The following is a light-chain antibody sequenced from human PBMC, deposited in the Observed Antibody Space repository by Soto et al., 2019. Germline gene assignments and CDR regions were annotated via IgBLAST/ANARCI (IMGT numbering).Light chain of an antibody. CDR1: QSVGIN. V-gene: IGKV3D-15*01. CDR2: GSV. CDR3: QQYGSSGT. J-gene: IGKJ1*01. Sequence: EIVMTQSPATLSASPGERATLSCRGSQSVGINLAWYQQKPGQAPRLLTCGSVTSASGIPARFSGRGSGTEFTLTISRLEPEDFAVYYCQQYGSSGTFGQGTKVDIK.